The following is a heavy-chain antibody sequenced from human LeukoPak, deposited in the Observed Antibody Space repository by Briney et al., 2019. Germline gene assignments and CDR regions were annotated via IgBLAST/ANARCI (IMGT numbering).Heavy chain of an antibody. CDR2: SRNNAKSYTT. Sequence: PGGSLRLSCAVSGFTFSDHFLDWVRQAPGKGLEWVGRSRNNAKSYTTEYAASVKGRFTISRDDSKNSLYLQMNSLETEDTAVYYCVRVGSVSGSDYLDYWGQGTLVTVSS. J-gene: IGHJ4*02. V-gene: IGHV3-72*01. CDR1: GFTFSDHF. CDR3: VRVGSVSGSDYLDY. D-gene: IGHD6-19*01.